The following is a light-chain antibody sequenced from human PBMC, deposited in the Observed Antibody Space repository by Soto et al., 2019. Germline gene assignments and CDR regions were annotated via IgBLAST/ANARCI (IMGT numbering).Light chain of an antibody. J-gene: IGLJ2*01. CDR2: DVS. CDR3: SSYTSSSTRVV. Sequence: SALTQPASVSGSPGQSITISCTGTSSDVGGYNYVSWYQQHPGKAPKLMTYDVSYRPSGVSNRFSGSKSGNTASLTISGLQAEDEADYYCSSYTSSSTRVVFGGGTKLTVL. V-gene: IGLV2-14*01. CDR1: SSDVGGYNY.